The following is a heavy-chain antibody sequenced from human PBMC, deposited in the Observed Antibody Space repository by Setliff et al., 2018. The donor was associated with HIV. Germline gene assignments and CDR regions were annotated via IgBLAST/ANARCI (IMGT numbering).Heavy chain of an antibody. Sequence: WASVKVSCKTSGYTFTDYYIHWVRQAPGQGLEWMGWINPKSGGTTYAQNLQGRVTMTRDTSISTAYMDLSRLRSDDTAFYYCARYSYFYDGSGYGYDSWGQGTLVTVS. CDR3: ARYSYFYDGSGYGYDS. CDR1: GYTFTDYY. J-gene: IGHJ4*02. CDR2: INPKSGGT. D-gene: IGHD3-22*01. V-gene: IGHV1-2*02.